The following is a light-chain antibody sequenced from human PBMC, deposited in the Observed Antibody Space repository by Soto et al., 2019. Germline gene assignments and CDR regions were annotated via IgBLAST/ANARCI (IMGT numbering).Light chain of an antibody. V-gene: IGLV1-40*01. Sequence: QSVLTQPPSVSGAPGQGVIISCTGSSSSIGAGYDVHWYQQLPGTAPKVLIYGNSNRPSGVPDRFSGSKSGTSASLAITGLQAEDEADYYCQSYDSSLSAVVFGGGTKLTVL. CDR2: GNS. CDR3: QSYDSSLSAVV. CDR1: SSSIGAGYD. J-gene: IGLJ2*01.